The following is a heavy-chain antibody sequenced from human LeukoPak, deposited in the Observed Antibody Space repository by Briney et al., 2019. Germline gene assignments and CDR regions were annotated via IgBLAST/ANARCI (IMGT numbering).Heavy chain of an antibody. D-gene: IGHD3-3*01. CDR3: ARQSGFLEDSFDY. CDR1: GGTFSSYA. V-gene: IGHV1-69*01. CDR2: IIPIFGTA. Sequence: GASVKVSCKASGGTFSSYAISWVRQAPGQGLEWMGGIIPIFGTANYAQKFQGRVTITADESTSTAYMELSSLRSEDTAVYYCARQSGFLEDSFDYWGQGTLVTVSS. J-gene: IGHJ4*02.